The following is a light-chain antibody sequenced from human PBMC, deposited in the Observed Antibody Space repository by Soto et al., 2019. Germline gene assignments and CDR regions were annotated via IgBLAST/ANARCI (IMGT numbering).Light chain of an antibody. Sequence: IQLTQSPSFLSASVGDRVTITCRASQGLCNHLAWYQKKLGKAPNLLIYATSTLQGGVPPRFSGSGFGTEFTLTISNLQPEDSATYYCQQLLNYPMTFGGGTKVEIK. CDR3: QQLLNYPMT. CDR1: QGLCNH. CDR2: ATS. V-gene: IGKV1-9*01. J-gene: IGKJ4*01.